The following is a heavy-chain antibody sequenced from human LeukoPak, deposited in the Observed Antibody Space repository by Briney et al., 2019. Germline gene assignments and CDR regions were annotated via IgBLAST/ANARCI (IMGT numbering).Heavy chain of an antibody. CDR3: AKDYSTTRTVVVAAPLDY. CDR2: ISHDGSDK. Sequence: GVSLRLSCAASGFTFSRYGMHWVRQAPGKGLEWVAVISHDGSDKYYGDSVKGRFTISRDNSKNTLYLQTNSLTADDTAVYYCAKDYSTTRTVVVAAPLDYWGQGTLVTVSS. J-gene: IGHJ4*02. CDR1: GFTFSRYG. V-gene: IGHV3-30*18. D-gene: IGHD2-15*01.